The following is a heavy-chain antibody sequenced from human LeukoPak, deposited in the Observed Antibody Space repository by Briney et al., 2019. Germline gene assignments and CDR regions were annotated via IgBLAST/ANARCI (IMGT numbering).Heavy chain of an antibody. CDR1: GFTFSGSG. D-gene: IGHD2-21*01. CDR3: AKDYRIGYSDHFDY. V-gene: IGHV3-23*01. CDR2: ISGSDDTT. J-gene: IGHJ4*02. Sequence: PGGSLRLSCAASGFTFSGSGVSWVRQAPGKGLEWVSSISGSDDTTHYADSVRGRFSISRDNSKNTLYLQMDSLRGEDTAIYYCAKDYRIGYSDHFDYWGQGALVTVSS.